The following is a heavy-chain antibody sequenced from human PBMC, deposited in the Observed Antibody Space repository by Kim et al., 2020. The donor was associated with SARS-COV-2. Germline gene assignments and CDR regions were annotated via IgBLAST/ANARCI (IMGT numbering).Heavy chain of an antibody. J-gene: IGHJ4*02. CDR2: ISYDGSNK. Sequence: GGSLRLSCAASGFTFSSYAMHWVRQAPGKGLEWVAVISYDGSNKYYADSVKGRFTISRDNSKNTLYLQMNSLRAEDTAVSYCARDHSRDGKWSGQFLDYWGQGTLVTVSS. D-gene: IGHD3-3*01. V-gene: IGHV3-30-3*01. CDR3: ARDHSRDGKWSGQFLDY. CDR1: GFTFSSYA.